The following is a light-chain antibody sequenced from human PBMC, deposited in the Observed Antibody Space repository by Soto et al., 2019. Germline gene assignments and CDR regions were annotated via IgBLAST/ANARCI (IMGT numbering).Light chain of an antibody. J-gene: IGLJ1*01. V-gene: IGLV2-14*01. Sequence: QSVLTQPASVSGSPGQSIAISCTGTSSDVGGYNSVSWYQQYPGKAPKLMIHDVNNRPSGVSNRFSGSKSGNTASLTISGLQAEDEADYYCSSFTTTTSDVFGTGTQLTVL. CDR2: DVN. CDR1: SSDVGGYNS. CDR3: SSFTTTTSDV.